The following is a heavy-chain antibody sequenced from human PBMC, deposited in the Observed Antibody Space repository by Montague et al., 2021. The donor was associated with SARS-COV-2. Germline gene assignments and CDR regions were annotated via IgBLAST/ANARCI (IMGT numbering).Heavy chain of an antibody. CDR2: INHSGTT. V-gene: IGHV4-34*01. CDR3: ASGDDNGSGYLDV. CDR1: DGSFSDFY. J-gene: IGHJ6*03. D-gene: IGHD1-26*01. Sequence: SETLSLTCAVFDGSFSDFYWSWIRQPPGKGLEWIGEINHSGTTYYNPSLKSRVTISVDTSKNQFSLKLNSVTAADAAVYYCASGDDNGSGYLDVWGKGTMVAASS.